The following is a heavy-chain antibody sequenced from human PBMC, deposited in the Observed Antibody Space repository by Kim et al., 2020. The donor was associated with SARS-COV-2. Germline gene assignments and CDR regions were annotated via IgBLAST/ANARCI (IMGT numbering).Heavy chain of an antibody. CDR1: GFTFSSYE. V-gene: IGHV3-48*03. J-gene: IGHJ4*02. CDR3: AREERGITIFGVVITRSFAY. Sequence: GGYLRLSCAASGFTFSSYEMNWVRQAPGKGLEWVSYISSSGSTIFYADSVKGRFTISRDNAKNSLYLQMNSLRAEDTAVYYCAREERGITIFGVVITRSFAYWGQGTLVTVSS. D-gene: IGHD3-3*01. CDR2: ISSSGSTI.